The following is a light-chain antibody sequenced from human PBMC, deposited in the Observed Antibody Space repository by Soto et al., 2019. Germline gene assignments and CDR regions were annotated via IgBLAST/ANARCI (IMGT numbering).Light chain of an antibody. V-gene: IGKV3-20*01. CDR2: DTS. J-gene: IGKJ2*01. CDR1: QTTSDSY. Sequence: EIVLTQSPGTLSLSPGERATLSCRASQTTSDSYLGWYQQKPGQAPRLLIYDTSNRATGIPDRFSGSGSGTAFTLTISRLEPEDFAVYYCQQYGNSPPYTFGQGTTLEI. CDR3: QQYGNSPPYT.